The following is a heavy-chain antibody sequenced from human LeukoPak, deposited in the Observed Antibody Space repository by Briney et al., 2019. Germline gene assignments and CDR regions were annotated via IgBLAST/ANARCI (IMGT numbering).Heavy chain of an antibody. J-gene: IGHJ4*02. V-gene: IGHV4-59*01. CDR1: GGSISSYY. D-gene: IGHD3-10*01. CDR3: AREANYYGSGSYFEGTFDY. Sequence: SETLSLTCTVSGGSISSYYWSWIRQPPGKGLEWIGYIYHNGITNYTPSLKSRVTISIDTSKNELSLKLTSVTAADTAVYYCAREANYYGSGSYFEGTFDYWGQGSLVTVSS. CDR2: IYHNGIT.